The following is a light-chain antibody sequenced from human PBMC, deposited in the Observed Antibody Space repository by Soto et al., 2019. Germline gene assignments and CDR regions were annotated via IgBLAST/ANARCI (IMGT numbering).Light chain of an antibody. J-gene: IGKJ1*01. CDR2: GAS. CDR3: QQYDSSQT. V-gene: IGKV3-20*01. CDR1: QSVSSSY. Sequence: EIVWTQSPGTLSLSPGERATLSCRASQSVSSSYLVWYQQKPGQAPRLLIYGASSRATGIPDRFSGSGSGTDITLTISRLEPEDFAVYYCQQYDSSQTFGQGTKVEI.